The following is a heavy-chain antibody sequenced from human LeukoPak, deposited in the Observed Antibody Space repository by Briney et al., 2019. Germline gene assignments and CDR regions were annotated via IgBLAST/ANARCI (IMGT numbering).Heavy chain of an antibody. Sequence: SETLSLTCTVSSGSIISHYWSWIRQPPEKGLEWIGYVYYSGSTKYNPSLKSRVTISVDTSKNHFSLNLTSVTAADTAMYYCARHGSVWFPIDHWGQGALVTVSS. J-gene: IGHJ4*02. CDR2: VYYSGST. D-gene: IGHD6-19*01. V-gene: IGHV4-59*08. CDR1: SGSIISHY. CDR3: ARHGSVWFPIDH.